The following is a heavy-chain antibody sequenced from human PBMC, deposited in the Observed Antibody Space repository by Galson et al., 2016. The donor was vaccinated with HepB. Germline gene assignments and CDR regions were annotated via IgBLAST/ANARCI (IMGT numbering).Heavy chain of an antibody. CDR2: IKGGGASP. J-gene: IGHJ4*02. V-gene: IGHV3-23*01. Sequence: SLRLSCAASGFNFGNYAMNWVRQAPGKGPEWVSSIKGGGASPKYADSVTGRFTISRDNTHNTLHLQMNSLRAEDTAVYYCVKDFYGSGSYFSVGHDHWGPGTLVTVSS. D-gene: IGHD3-10*01. CDR1: GFNFGNYA. CDR3: VKDFYGSGSYFSVGHDH.